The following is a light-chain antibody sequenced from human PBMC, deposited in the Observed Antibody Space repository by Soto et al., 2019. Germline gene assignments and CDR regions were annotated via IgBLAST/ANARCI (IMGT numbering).Light chain of an antibody. Sequence: QSGPTQPASVSGSPGQSIPISCTGTSSDVGGYNYVSWYQQHPGEAPKLLIYDVSNRPSGVSNRFSGSKSGNTASLTISGLQAEDEADYYCSSYRSSSTVYVFGTGTKVTV. V-gene: IGLV2-14*01. CDR2: DVS. CDR1: SSDVGGYNY. CDR3: SSYRSSSTVYV. J-gene: IGLJ1*01.